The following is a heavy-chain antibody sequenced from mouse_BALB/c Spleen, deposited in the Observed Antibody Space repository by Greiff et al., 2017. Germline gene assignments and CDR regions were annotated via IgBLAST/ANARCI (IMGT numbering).Heavy chain of an antibody. Sequence: QVQLQQSGAELARPGASVKMSCKASGYTFTSYTMHWVKQRPGQGLEWIGYINPSSGYTNYNQKFKDKATLTADKSSSTAYMQLSSLTSEDSAVYCCARTGGNQAGFAYWGQGTLVTVSA. V-gene: IGHV1-4*01. CDR2: INPSSGYT. CDR3: ARTGGNQAGFAY. CDR1: GYTFTSYT. D-gene: IGHD2-1*01. J-gene: IGHJ3*01.